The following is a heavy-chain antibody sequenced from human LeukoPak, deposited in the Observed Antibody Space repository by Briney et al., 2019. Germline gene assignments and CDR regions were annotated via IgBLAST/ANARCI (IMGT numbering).Heavy chain of an antibody. CDR3: ARDVPIVVVPAAYDAFDI. Sequence: ASVKVSCKASGYIFTSYYMHWVRQAPGQGLEWMGWISAYNGNTNYAQKLQGRVTMTTDTSTSTAYMELRSLRSDDTAVYYCARDVPIVVVPAAYDAFDIWGQGTMVTVSS. CDR2: ISAYNGNT. V-gene: IGHV1-18*01. CDR1: GYIFTSYY. J-gene: IGHJ3*02. D-gene: IGHD2-2*01.